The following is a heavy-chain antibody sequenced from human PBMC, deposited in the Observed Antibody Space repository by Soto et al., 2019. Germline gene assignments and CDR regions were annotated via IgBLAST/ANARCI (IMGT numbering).Heavy chain of an antibody. J-gene: IGHJ6*04. CDR2: ISAYNGNT. CDR3: ACPVFGVVTNRNYYNVMEV. Sequence: ASVKVSSKASGYTFTIYGISWVRQAPGQGLEWMGWISAYNGNTNYAQKLQGRVTMTKDRSTSTAYMGLRSLRSDDRAVYYCACPVFGVVTNRNYYNVMEVWGKGPRVTFS. CDR1: GYTFTIYG. D-gene: IGHD3-3*01. V-gene: IGHV1-18*01.